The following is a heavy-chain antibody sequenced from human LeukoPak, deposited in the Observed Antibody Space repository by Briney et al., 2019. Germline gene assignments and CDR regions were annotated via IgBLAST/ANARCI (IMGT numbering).Heavy chain of an antibody. D-gene: IGHD6-13*01. V-gene: IGHV1-69*13. CDR1: GGTFSSYA. CDR2: IIPIFGTA. J-gene: IGHJ3*02. CDR3: ARDKATAGPAIAFDI. Sequence: SVEVSCKASGGTFSSYAISWVRQAPGQGLEWMGGIIPIFGTANYAQKSQGRATITADESTSTAYMELSSLRSEDTAVYYCARDKATAGPAIAFDIWGQGTMVTVSS.